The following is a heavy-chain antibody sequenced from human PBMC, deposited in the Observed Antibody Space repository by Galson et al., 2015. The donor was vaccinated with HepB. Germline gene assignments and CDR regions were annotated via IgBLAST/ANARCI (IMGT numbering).Heavy chain of an antibody. J-gene: IGHJ4*02. CDR1: TVTFSNYG. CDR2: IQYNGFTK. CDR3: ARNTPASGYHGLHY. D-gene: IGHD6-25*01. Sequence: SLRLSCAVSTVTFSNYGMHWVRQAPGKGLEWVAYIQYNGFTKYYGDSVTGRFTISRDNSKNTLYLQMNSLRPEDTALYHCARNTPASGYHGLHYGGQGTLVTVSS. V-gene: IGHV3-30*03.